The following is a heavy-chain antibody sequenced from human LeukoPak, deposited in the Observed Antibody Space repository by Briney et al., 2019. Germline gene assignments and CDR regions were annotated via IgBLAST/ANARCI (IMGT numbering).Heavy chain of an antibody. D-gene: IGHD2-15*01. CDR1: GGTFTIYA. Sequence: GASVTVSFTASGGTFTIYAISWVRQAPGQGLEWMGRIIPILDVSNYAQKFQGRVSITADKSTSTAYMELSSLRSEDTAVYYCARVPLSNMVAWFDPWGQGTLVTVSS. J-gene: IGHJ5*02. V-gene: IGHV1-69*04. CDR3: ARVPLSNMVAWFDP. CDR2: IIPILDVS.